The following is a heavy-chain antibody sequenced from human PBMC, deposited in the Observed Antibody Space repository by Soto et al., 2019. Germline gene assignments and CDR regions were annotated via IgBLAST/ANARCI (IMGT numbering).Heavy chain of an antibody. CDR2: VDVGGGST. D-gene: IGHD6-25*01. J-gene: IGHJ3*02. CDR1: GFTFSTHA. V-gene: IGHV3-23*01. Sequence: EVQLLESGGGLVQPGGSLRLSCAASGFTFSTHAMIWVRQAPGKGLNWVSTVDVGGGSTYYTDSVKGRFTVSRDNSKNTVYLQLTTLRAEDTAIYFCARDSGPAGGGACDIWGQGTMGTVSS. CDR3: ARDSGPAGGGACDI.